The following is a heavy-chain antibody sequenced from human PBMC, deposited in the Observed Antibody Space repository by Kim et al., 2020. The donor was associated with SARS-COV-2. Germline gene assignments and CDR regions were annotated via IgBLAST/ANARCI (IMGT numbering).Heavy chain of an antibody. J-gene: IGHJ4*02. CDR3: AKGTMGRGDYDY. V-gene: IGHV3-23*01. Sequence: YYADSVKGRFTSSRDNSKNTLYLQMNSLRGEDTAVYYCAKGTMGRGDYDYWGQGTLVTVSS. D-gene: IGHD3-10*01.